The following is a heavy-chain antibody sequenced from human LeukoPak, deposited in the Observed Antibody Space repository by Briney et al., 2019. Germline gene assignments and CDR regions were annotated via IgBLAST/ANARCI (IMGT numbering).Heavy chain of an antibody. D-gene: IGHD4-17*01. V-gene: IGHV3-48*03. J-gene: IGHJ6*02. CDR3: ARDDYGDYVIPYYYYGMDV. CDR2: ISSSGRTI. Sequence: PGGSLRLSCAASGFTFNNSQMNWVRQAPGTGLECISYISSSGRTIYYAESVKGRFTISRDNANNSLYLQMNSLRAEDTAVYYCARDDYGDYVIPYYYYGMDVWGQGTTVTVSS. CDR1: GFTFNNSQ.